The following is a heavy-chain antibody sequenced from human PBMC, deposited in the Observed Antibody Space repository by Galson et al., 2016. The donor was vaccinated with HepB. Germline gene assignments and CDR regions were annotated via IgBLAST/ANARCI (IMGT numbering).Heavy chain of an antibody. V-gene: IGHV4-61*01. CDR3: ARGWFGEFSRNNWFNP. D-gene: IGHD3-10*01. CDR2: IYYSGSS. J-gene: IGHJ5*02. CDR1: GGSVSSGSYY. Sequence: SETLSLTCTVSGGSVSSGSYYWSWIRQPPGKGLEFIGYIYYSGSSYYNPSLKSRVSMSVDTSKNQFSLRLSSVTAADTAVYYCARGWFGEFSRNNWFNPWGQGTLVTVSS.